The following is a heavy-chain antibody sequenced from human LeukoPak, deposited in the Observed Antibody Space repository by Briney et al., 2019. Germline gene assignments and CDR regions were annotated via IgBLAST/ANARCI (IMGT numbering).Heavy chain of an antibody. CDR2: IKQDGSEK. D-gene: IGHD6-6*01. V-gene: IGHV3-7*01. CDR1: GFTFSSYW. J-gene: IGHJ4*02. Sequence: GGSLRLSCAASGFTFSSYWMSWVRQAPGKGLEWVANIKQDGSEKYYVDSVKGRFTISGDNAKNSLYLQMNSLRAEDTAVYYCARDQEDSSNDYWGQGTLVTVSS. CDR3: ARDQEDSSNDY.